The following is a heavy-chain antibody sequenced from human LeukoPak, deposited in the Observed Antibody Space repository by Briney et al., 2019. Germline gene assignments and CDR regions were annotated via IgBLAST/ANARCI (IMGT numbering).Heavy chain of an antibody. CDR2: IYYNGYT. V-gene: IGHV4-39*01. D-gene: IGHD3-10*01. J-gene: IGHJ5*02. CDR3: ARQGGDTMVRGVVRDWFDP. CDR1: GDSISSSIYY. Sequence: SETLSLTCTVSGDSISSSIYYWGWIRQPPGKGLEWIGCIYYNGYTYYTSSLKSRVTIFVDTSKNQFSLKLISVTAADTAVYYCARQGGDTMVRGVVRDWFDPWGQGTLVTVSS.